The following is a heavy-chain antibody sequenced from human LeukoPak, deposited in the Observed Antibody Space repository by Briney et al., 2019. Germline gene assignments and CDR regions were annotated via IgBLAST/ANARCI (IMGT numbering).Heavy chain of an antibody. CDR3: ARDGIAAALFR. CDR2: ISYDGSNK. V-gene: IGHV3-30*01. CDR1: RFTFSSYA. J-gene: IGHJ4*02. D-gene: IGHD6-13*01. Sequence: GGSLRLSCAASRFTFSSYAMHWFRQAPGKGLEWVAVISYDGSNKYYADSVKGRFTISRDNSKNTLYLQMNSLGAEDTAVYYCARDGIAAALFRWGQGTLVTVSS.